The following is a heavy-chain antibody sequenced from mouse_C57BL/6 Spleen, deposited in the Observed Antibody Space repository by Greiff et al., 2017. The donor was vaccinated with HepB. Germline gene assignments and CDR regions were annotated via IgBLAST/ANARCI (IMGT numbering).Heavy chain of an antibody. Sequence: LQESGGGLVKPGGSLKLSCAASGFTFSSYAMSWVRQTPEKRLEWVATISDGGSYTYYPDNVKGRFTISRDNAKNNLYLQMSHLKSEDTAMYYCARDQDSNYVYAMDYWGQGTSVTVSS. CDR1: GFTFSSYA. J-gene: IGHJ4*01. CDR3: ARDQDSNYVYAMDY. CDR2: ISDGGSYT. V-gene: IGHV5-4*01. D-gene: IGHD2-5*01.